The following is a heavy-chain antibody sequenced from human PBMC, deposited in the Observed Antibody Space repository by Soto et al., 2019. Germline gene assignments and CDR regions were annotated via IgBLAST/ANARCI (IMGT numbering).Heavy chain of an antibody. V-gene: IGHV3-30*18. CDR2: ISYDGSKK. CDR3: AKTLLTILGGTHYYYYYMDV. D-gene: IGHD2-21*01. J-gene: IGHJ6*03. Sequence: GGSLRLSCAASGFTFSSYGMHWVRQAPGKGLEWVAVISYDGSKKYYADSEKGRFTISRDNSKNTLYLQMNALRAEDTAGYYCAKTLLTILGGTHYYYYYMDVWGKGTTVTVSS. CDR1: GFTFSSYG.